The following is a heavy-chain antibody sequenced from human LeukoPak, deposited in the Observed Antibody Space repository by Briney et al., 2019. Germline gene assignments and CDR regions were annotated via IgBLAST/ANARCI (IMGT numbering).Heavy chain of an antibody. CDR3: ARDGGYYFDY. D-gene: IGHD2-15*01. CDR2: IYYSGST. Sequence: SETLSLTCTVSGVSISSYYWSWIRQPPGKGLEWIGYIYYSGSTNYNPSLKSRVTISVDTSKNQFSLKLSSVTAADTAVYYCARDGGYYFDYWGQGTLVTVSS. J-gene: IGHJ4*02. V-gene: IGHV4-59*01. CDR1: GVSISSYY.